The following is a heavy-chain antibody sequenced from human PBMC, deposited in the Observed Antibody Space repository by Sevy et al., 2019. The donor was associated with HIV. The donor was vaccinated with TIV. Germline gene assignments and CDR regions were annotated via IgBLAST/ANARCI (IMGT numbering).Heavy chain of an antibody. D-gene: IGHD1-1*01. CDR3: ARDSTTRPRVLDY. V-gene: IGHV4-59*01. J-gene: IGHJ4*02. Sequence: SDTLSLTCSVSGGSISSYFWNWVRQSPGKGLEWIGNIYFTGNTDYSPSLKSRVTLSLDTSKSQFSLTLKSVTAADTAIYFCARDSTTRPRVLDYWGQGTLVTVSS. CDR1: GGSISSYF. CDR2: IYFTGNT.